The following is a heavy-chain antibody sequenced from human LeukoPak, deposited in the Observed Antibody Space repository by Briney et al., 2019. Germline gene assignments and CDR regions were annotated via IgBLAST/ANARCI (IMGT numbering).Heavy chain of an antibody. CDR3: ARDGVASGELLRFDY. Sequence: PSETLSLTCAVYGGSFSGYYWSWIRQPPGKGLEWIGEINHSGSTNYNPSLKSRVTISVDTSKNQFSLKLSSVTAADTAVYYCARDGVASGELLRFDYWGQGTLVTVSS. D-gene: IGHD3-10*01. CDR1: GGSFSGYY. J-gene: IGHJ4*02. V-gene: IGHV4-34*01. CDR2: INHSGST.